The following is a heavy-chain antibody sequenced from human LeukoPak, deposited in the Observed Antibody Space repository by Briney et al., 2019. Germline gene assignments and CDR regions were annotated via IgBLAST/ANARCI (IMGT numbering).Heavy chain of an antibody. CDR3: VRDVGYSAYD. J-gene: IGHJ4*02. CDR2: IIGSAVNT. CDR1: GLTVSSYG. V-gene: IGHV3-23*01. D-gene: IGHD5-12*01. Sequence: GGSLRLSCGASGLTVSSYGMSWVRQAPGKGLEWVSTIIGSAVNTYYADSVKGRFTISRDNAMNTVFLQMNSLRAEDTAVYCCVRDVGYSAYDWGQGTLVTVSS.